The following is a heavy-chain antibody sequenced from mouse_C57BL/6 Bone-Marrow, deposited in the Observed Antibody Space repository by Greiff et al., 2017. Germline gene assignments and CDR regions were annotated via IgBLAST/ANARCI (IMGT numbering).Heavy chain of an antibody. J-gene: IGHJ2*01. D-gene: IGHD3-1*01. CDR2: IYPTSGRT. CDR3: ARSGPRGRSFDY. Sequence: QVQLQQPGAELVKPGASVKMSCKASGYNFTSYWITWVKQRPGQGLEWIGDIYPTSGRTNYNEKFKSKAILTVDTSSNTAYMQLSSLTSEDSAVFYCARSGPRGRSFDYWGQGTTLTVSS. V-gene: IGHV1-55*01. CDR1: GYNFTSYW.